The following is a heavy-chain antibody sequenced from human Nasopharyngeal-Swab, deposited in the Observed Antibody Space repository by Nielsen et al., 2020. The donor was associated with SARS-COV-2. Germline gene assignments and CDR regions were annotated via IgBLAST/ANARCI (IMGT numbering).Heavy chain of an antibody. V-gene: IGHV4-59*13. J-gene: IGHJ6*02. D-gene: IGHD3-16*01. CDR2: IYYSGST. CDR3: ARVEGGFYRPYYYGMDV. Sequence: PGKGLEWIGYIYYSGSTNYNPSPKSRVTISVDTSKNQFSLKLSSVTAADTAVYYCARVEGGFYRPYYYGMDVRGQGTTVTVSS.